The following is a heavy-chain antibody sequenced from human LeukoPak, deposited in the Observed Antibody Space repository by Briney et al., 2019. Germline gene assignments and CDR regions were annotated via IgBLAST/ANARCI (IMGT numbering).Heavy chain of an antibody. J-gene: IGHJ3*02. CDR1: GFTFSSYA. D-gene: IGHD6-13*01. Sequence: GGSLRLSCAASGFTFSSYAMSWVRQALGKGLEWVSAISGSGGSTYYADSVKGRFTISRDNAKNSLYLQMNSLRAEDMALYYCAKDRDSSSWLAFDIWGQGTMVTVSS. CDR3: AKDRDSSSWLAFDI. V-gene: IGHV3-23*01. CDR2: ISGSGGST.